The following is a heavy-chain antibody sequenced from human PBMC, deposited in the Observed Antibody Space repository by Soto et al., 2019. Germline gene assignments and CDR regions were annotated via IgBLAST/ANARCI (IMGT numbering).Heavy chain of an antibody. CDR2: IYHSGST. CDR1: GGSISSGGYS. CDR3: ARQTRLPLDAFDI. V-gene: IGHV4-30-2*01. Sequence: QLQLQESGSGLVKPSQTLSLTCAVSGGSISSGGYSWSWIRQPPGKGLEWIGYIYHSGSTYYNPSLKGRVTISVDRSKNQFSLKLSSVTAADTAVYYCARQTRLPLDAFDIWGQGTMVTVSS. D-gene: IGHD3-16*01. J-gene: IGHJ3*02.